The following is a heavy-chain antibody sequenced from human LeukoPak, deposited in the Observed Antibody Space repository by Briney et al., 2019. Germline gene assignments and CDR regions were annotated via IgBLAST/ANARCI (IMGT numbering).Heavy chain of an antibody. Sequence: GGSLRLSCAASGFTFSSYEMNWVRQAPGKGLEWVSYISSSGSTIYYADSVKGRFTVSRDNSKNTLYLQMNSLRAEDTAVYYCARDSSGWYYQSYWGQGTLVTVSS. CDR3: ARDSSGWYYQSY. CDR2: ISSSGSTI. CDR1: GFTFSSYE. D-gene: IGHD6-19*01. J-gene: IGHJ4*02. V-gene: IGHV3-48*03.